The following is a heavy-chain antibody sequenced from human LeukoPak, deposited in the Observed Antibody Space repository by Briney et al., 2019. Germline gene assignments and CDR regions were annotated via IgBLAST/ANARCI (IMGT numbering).Heavy chain of an antibody. Sequence: ASVKVSCKASGYTFTGYYMHWVRQAPGQGLEWMGWINPNSGGTNYAQKFQGRVTMTRDTSISTAYMELSRLRSDDTAVYYCARDIGSSSWSNFDYWGQGNLVTVSS. CDR1: GYTFTGYY. J-gene: IGHJ4*02. D-gene: IGHD6-13*01. CDR2: INPNSGGT. V-gene: IGHV1-2*02. CDR3: ARDIGSSSWSNFDY.